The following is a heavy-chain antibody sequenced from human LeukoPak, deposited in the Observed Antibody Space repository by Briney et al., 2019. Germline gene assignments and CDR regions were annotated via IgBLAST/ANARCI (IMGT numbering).Heavy chain of an antibody. V-gene: IGHV6-1*01. CDR2: TYYRSKWYN. CDR1: VDSVSSNSAA. J-gene: IGHJ5*02. CDR3: ARDLELGFDWFDP. D-gene: IGHD7-27*01. Sequence: SQTLSLTCAISVDSVSSNSAAWNWIRQSPSRGLEWLGRTYYRSKWYNDYPVSVKSRITINPDTYKNQFSLQLNSVTPEDTAVYYCARDLELGFDWFDPWGQGTMVTVSS.